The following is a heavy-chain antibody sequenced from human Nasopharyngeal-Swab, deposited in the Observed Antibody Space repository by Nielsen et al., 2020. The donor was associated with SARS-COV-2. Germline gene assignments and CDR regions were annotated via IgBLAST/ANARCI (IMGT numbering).Heavy chain of an antibody. D-gene: IGHD2-15*01. V-gene: IGHV1-18*01. J-gene: IGHJ4*02. CDR1: GYTFTNYG. Sequence: ASVKVSCKASGYTFTNYGITWVRQAPGRGLEWMGWISTYNSNTNYRQKLQGRVTMTTDTSTSTAYMELRSLRSDDTAMYYCARDRRDVVVVVAAGGPDYWGQGTLVTVSS. CDR3: ARDRRDVVVVVAAGGPDY. CDR2: ISTYNSNT.